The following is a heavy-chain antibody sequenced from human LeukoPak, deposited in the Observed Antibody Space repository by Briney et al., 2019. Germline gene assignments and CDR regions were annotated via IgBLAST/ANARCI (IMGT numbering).Heavy chain of an antibody. Sequence: GRSLRLSCAASGFTFSSYEMNWVRQAPEKGQQWDSSIGGSGGTTNYADSVTGRLTISRDNSNNTLFLQMNSLRAEDTAIYYCAKDLIPYLHYDSGGYYPSFDSWGQGALVTVSS. J-gene: IGHJ4*02. CDR1: GFTFSSYE. V-gene: IGHV3-23*01. CDR2: IGGSGGTT. CDR3: AKDLIPYLHYDSGGYYPSFDS. D-gene: IGHD3-10*01.